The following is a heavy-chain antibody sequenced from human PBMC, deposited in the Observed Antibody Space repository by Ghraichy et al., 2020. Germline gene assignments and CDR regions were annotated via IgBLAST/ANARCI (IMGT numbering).Heavy chain of an antibody. V-gene: IGHV1-18*01. CDR2: ISAYNGNT. Sequence: ASVKVSCKASGYTFTSYGISWVRQAPGQGLEWMGWISAYNGNTNYAQKLQGRVTMTTDTSTSTAYMELRSLRSDDTAVYYCARACGFWSVCYYYYGMDVWGQGTTVTVSS. CDR3: ARACGFWSVCYYYYGMDV. D-gene: IGHD3-3*01. CDR1: GYTFTSYG. J-gene: IGHJ6*02.